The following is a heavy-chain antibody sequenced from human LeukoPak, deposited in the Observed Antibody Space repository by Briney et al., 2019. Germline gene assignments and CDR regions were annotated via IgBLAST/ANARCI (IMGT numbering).Heavy chain of an antibody. CDR3: ATPGGELPVAH. D-gene: IGHD3-16*01. CDR1: ADAFTNYI. V-gene: IGHV1-69*05. Sequence: SVTVSCTSSADAFTNYIINWMRQAPGQGLEWMGGVIPFFGPANYAQKFQGRVTITTDESTSTAYEELSSLTSDDTAVYYCATPGGELPVAHWGQGTLVTVSS. J-gene: IGHJ4*02. CDR2: VIPFFGPA.